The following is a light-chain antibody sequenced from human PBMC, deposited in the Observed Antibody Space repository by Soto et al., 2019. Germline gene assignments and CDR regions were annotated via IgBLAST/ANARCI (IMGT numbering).Light chain of an antibody. CDR3: QQYHAYPLT. CDR1: RDIYNH. CDR2: AAS. V-gene: IGKV1-16*02. Sequence: DIRMTQSPSSLSASIGDRVTITCRASRDIYNHLAWFQHRPGNAPKSLIYAASSLQSGVPSKFRGSGSGTDFILTINSLQPEDFATYFCQQYHAYPLTFGGGTKVEV. J-gene: IGKJ4*01.